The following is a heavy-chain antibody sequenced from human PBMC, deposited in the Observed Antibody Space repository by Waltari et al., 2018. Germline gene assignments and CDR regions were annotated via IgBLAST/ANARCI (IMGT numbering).Heavy chain of an antibody. CDR3: ARDRAGRDGYNPPPDWYFDL. Sequence: QVQLVQSGAEVKKPGSSVKVSCKASGGTFSSYAISWVRQAPGQGLEWMGRIIPIFGKANYAQKFQGRVTITADKSTSTAYMELSSLRSEDTAVYYCARDRAGRDGYNPPPDWYFDLWGRGTLVTVSS. J-gene: IGHJ2*01. V-gene: IGHV1-69*04. CDR1: GGTFSSYA. D-gene: IGHD5-12*01. CDR2: IIPIFGKA.